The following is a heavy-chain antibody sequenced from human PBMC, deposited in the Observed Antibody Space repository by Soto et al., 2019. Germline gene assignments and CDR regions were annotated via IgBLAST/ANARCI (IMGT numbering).Heavy chain of an antibody. D-gene: IGHD3-10*01. CDR3: AREAGVPGPLWFGELSGNWFDP. V-gene: IGHV3-48*01. CDR2: ISSSSSTI. Sequence: GGSLRLSCAASGFTFSSYSMNWVRQAPGKGLEWVSYISSSSSTIYYADSVKGRFTISRDNAKNSLYLQMNSLRAEDTAVYYCAREAGVPGPLWFGELSGNWFDPWGQGTLVTVSS. CDR1: GFTFSSYS. J-gene: IGHJ5*02.